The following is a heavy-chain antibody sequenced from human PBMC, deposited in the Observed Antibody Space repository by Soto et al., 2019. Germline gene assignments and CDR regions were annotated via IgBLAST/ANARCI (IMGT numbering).Heavy chain of an antibody. D-gene: IGHD3-22*01. Sequence: SETLSLTCAVSGGSISRGVYSWSWIRQPPGKGLVWIGYIYHTGSTYYTRSLKSRATISVDRSKNQFSLRLISVTAADTAVNYCASGYYYDGGGYYIEYFQQWGQGTPVTVSS. V-gene: IGHV4-30-2*01. CDR2: IYHTGST. CDR1: GGSISRGVYS. CDR3: ASGYYYDGGGYYIEYFQQ. J-gene: IGHJ1*01.